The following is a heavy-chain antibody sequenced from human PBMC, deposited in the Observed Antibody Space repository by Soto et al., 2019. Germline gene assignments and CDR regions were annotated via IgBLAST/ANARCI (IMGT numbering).Heavy chain of an antibody. Sequence: ASVKVSCKASGYTFTSYYMHWVRQAPGQGLEWMGIINPSGGSTSYAQKFQGRVTMTRDTSTSTVYMELSSLRSEDTAVYYCARDLRPDILTGYEGYYFDYWGQGTLVTVSS. CDR3: ARDLRPDILTGYEGYYFDY. J-gene: IGHJ4*02. CDR1: GYTFTSYY. CDR2: INPSGGST. V-gene: IGHV1-46*01. D-gene: IGHD3-9*01.